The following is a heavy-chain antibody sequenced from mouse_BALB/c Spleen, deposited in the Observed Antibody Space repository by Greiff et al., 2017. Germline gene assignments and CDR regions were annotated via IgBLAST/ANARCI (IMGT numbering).Heavy chain of an antibody. V-gene: IGHV3-8*02. CDR3: ARYRGYGNYYYAMDY. CDR1: GDSITSGY. Sequence: EVKLLESGPSLVKPSQTLSLTCSVTGDSITSGYWNWIRKFPGNKLEYMGYISYSGSTYYNPSLKSRISITRDTSKNQYYLQLNSVTTEDTATYYCARYRGYGNYYYAMDYWGQGTSVTVSS. J-gene: IGHJ4*01. CDR2: ISYSGST. D-gene: IGHD2-1*01.